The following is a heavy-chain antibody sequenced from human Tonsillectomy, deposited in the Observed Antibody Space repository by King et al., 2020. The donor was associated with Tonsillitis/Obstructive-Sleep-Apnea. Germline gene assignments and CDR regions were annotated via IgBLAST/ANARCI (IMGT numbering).Heavy chain of an antibody. Sequence: VQLQQWGAGLLKPSETLSLTCAVYGGSFTGYYWSWIRQPPGKGLEWIGEIDHTGSTNYNPSLKSRVTISVDTSKNHLPLKRNSVTAADTAVYYCAGEKGGDYGMDVWGQGTTVTVSS. D-gene: IGHD4-17*01. CDR3: AGEKGGDYGMDV. CDR1: GGSFTGYY. J-gene: IGHJ6*02. CDR2: IDHTGST. V-gene: IGHV4-34*01.